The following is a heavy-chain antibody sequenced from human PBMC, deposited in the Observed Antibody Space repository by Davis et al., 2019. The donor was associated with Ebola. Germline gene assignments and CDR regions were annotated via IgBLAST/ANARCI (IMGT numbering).Heavy chain of an antibody. V-gene: IGHV1-2*04. J-gene: IGHJ6*02. CDR3: ALARAKYCSGGSCYYYYYGMDV. CDR1: GYTFTGYY. Sequence: GESLKISCKGSGYTFTGYYMHWVRQAPGQGLEWMGWINPNSGGTNYAQKFQGWVTMTRDTSISTAYMELSRLRSDDTAVYYCALARAKYCSGGSCYYYYYGMDVWGQGTTVTVSS. CDR2: INPNSGGT. D-gene: IGHD2-15*01.